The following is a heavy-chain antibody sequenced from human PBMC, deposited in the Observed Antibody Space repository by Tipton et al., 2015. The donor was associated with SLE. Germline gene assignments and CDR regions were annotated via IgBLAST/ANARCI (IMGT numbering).Heavy chain of an antibody. J-gene: IGHJ2*01. D-gene: IGHD3-16*01. CDR3: ARHGGYWYFDF. V-gene: IGHV4-59*08. CDR2: IYSGGTT. CDR1: GGSISGYY. Sequence: TLSLTCTVSGGSISGYYWSWVRQPPGKGLEWIGYIYSGGTTNYNPSLRSRVAMSVDTSQNQFSLKLGSVTAADTAVYYCARHGGYWYFDFWSRGTLVTVSS.